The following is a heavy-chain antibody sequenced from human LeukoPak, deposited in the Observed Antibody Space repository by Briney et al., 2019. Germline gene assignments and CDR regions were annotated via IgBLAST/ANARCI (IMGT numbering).Heavy chain of an antibody. CDR2: ISAYNGNT. V-gene: IGHV1-18*01. Sequence: ASVKVSCKASGYTFTSYGISWVRQAPGQGLEWMGWISAYNGNTNYAQKFQDRVTMTTDTSTSTAYMELRSLRSDDTAVYYCARDGSLGWGTSYSDSWGQGTLVTVSS. CDR3: ARDGSLGWGTSYSDS. CDR1: GYTFTSYG. D-gene: IGHD3-16*01. J-gene: IGHJ4*02.